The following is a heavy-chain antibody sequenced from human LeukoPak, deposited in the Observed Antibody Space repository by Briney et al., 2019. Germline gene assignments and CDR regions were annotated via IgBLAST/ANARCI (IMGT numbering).Heavy chain of an antibody. V-gene: IGHV3-7*01. CDR3: ARVDLEWLLVF. Sequence: GGSLRLSCAASGFSFSSYSMNWVRQAPGKGLEWVANIKQDGSEKYYVDSVKGRFTISRDNAKNSLYLQMNSLRAEDTAVYYCARVDLEWLLVFWGQGTLVTVSS. J-gene: IGHJ4*02. CDR2: IKQDGSEK. D-gene: IGHD3-3*01. CDR1: GFSFSSYS.